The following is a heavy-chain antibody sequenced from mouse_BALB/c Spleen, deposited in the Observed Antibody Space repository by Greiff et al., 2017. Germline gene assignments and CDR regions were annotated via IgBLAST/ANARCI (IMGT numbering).Heavy chain of an antibody. J-gene: IGHJ4*01. D-gene: IGHD1-1*01. CDR2: ISSGGST. V-gene: IGHV5-6-5*01. CDR1: GFTFSSYA. CDR3: ARGNYYGSSLYYAMDY. Sequence: EVKLMESGGGLVKPGGSLKLSCAASGFTFSSYAMSWVRQTPEKRLEWVASISSGGSTYYPDSVKGRFTISRDNARNILYLQMSSLRSEDTAMYYCARGNYYGSSLYYAMDYWGQGTSVTVSS.